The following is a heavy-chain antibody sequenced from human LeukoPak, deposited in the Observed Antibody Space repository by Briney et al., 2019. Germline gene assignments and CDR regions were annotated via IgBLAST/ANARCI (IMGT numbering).Heavy chain of an antibody. CDR2: IYYSGAT. CDR1: GGSISSYY. J-gene: IGHJ4*02. CDR3: ARRVAVPGSYYFDY. Sequence: PSETLSLTCTVSGGSISSYYWTWIRQPPGNGLEWIGFIYYSGATKYNPSLESRVTISLDTSNNQFSLRLNSVTAADTAVYYCARRVAVPGSYYFDYWSQGTLVTVSS. D-gene: IGHD2-15*01. V-gene: IGHV4-59*08.